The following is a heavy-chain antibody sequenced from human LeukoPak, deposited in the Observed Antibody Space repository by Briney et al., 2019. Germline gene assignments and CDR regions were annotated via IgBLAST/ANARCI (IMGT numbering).Heavy chain of an antibody. D-gene: IGHD2-15*01. J-gene: IGHJ5*02. CDR1: GFTVSSNY. Sequence: GGSLRLSCAASGFTVSSNYMSWVRQAPGKGLEWVSVIYSGGSTYYADSVKGRFTISRDNSKNTLYLQMNSLGAEDTAVYYCAREDLYCSGGSCYDWFDPWGQGTLVTVSS. V-gene: IGHV3-66*02. CDR3: AREDLYCSGGSCYDWFDP. CDR2: IYSGGST.